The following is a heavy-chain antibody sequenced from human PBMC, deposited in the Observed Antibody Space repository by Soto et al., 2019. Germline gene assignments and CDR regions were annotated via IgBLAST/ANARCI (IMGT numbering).Heavy chain of an antibody. D-gene: IGHD1-1*01. J-gene: IGHJ4*02. Sequence: LVQSGGGVVQPGRSLRLSCAASGFTFSSHGMHWVRQAPGKGLEWVAVIWYDGSEKYYADSVKGRFTISRDNSRDTLYLQMNSLRAEDTAVYYCTRGADNRRLDSWGQGTLVTVSS. CDR1: GFTFSSHG. V-gene: IGHV3-33*03. CDR2: IWYDGSEK. CDR3: TRGADNRRLDS.